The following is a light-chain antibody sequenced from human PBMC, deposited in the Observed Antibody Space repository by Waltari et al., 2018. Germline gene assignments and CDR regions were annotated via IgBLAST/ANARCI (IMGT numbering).Light chain of an antibody. Sequence: SYELTQPSSVSVSPGQTAKIPRSGDLLANKYARWFQKKPGQAPLLLFYEDSGRPSEIPGLFSGSSSGTTVTLTITGAHVDDEADYYCFSAADNNWVFGGGTKLTVL. V-gene: IGLV3-27*01. CDR3: FSAADNNWV. CDR1: LLANKY. CDR2: EDS. J-gene: IGLJ3*02.